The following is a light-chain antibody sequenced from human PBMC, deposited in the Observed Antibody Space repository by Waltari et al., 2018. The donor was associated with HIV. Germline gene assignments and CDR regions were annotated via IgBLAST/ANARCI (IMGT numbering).Light chain of an antibody. V-gene: IGLV3-1*01. Sequence: SYELTPPSSVSVSPGQTVSITCSGDNLGEKLVCWYQQKPGQSPLLLIYADKKRPSGIPERFAASNSGNTATLAITETQTMDEADYYCQTWDNSAGVFGGGTKLTVL. CDR3: QTWDNSAGV. CDR1: NLGEKL. J-gene: IGLJ2*01. CDR2: ADK.